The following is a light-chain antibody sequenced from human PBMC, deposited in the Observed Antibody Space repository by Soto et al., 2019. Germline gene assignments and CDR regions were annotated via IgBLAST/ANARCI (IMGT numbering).Light chain of an antibody. V-gene: IGKV3-11*01. CDR3: QQRSNWPPVT. CDR2: DAS. J-gene: IGKJ4*01. CDR1: QSINRH. Sequence: TGLPQSPTTLSWAPGGRATLSCRASQSINRHLAWYRQKPGQAPRLLIYDASNRATGIPARFSGSGSGTDFTLTISSLEPEDFGVYYCQQRSNWPPVTFGGGT.